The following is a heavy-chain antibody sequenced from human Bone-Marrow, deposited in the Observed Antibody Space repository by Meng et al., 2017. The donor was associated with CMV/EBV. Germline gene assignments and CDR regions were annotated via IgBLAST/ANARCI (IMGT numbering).Heavy chain of an antibody. D-gene: IGHD3-22*01. Sequence: GESLKISCAASGFTFSSYWMSWVRQAPGKGLEWVANIKQDGSNKYYADSVKGRFTISRDNSKNTLYLQMNSLRAEDTAVYYCARDEYDSSGYYPYYFDYWGQGTLVTVSS. CDR2: IKQDGSNK. CDR3: ARDEYDSSGYYPYYFDY. J-gene: IGHJ4*02. V-gene: IGHV3-7*01. CDR1: GFTFSSYW.